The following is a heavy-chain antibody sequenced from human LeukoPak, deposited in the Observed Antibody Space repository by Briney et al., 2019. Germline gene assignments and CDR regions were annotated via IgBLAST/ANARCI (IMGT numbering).Heavy chain of an antibody. V-gene: IGHV3-23*01. Sequence: AGSLRLSCAASGFTFSSYAMSWVRQAPGKGLGWGSAISGSGGSTYYEDSVKGRFTISRYNSTNTLYLQMHSLRAQDPAEYACATDLRDRDYDQSSGYNFCDSGGRGTVVTVS. D-gene: IGHD3-22*01. CDR3: ATDLRDRDYDQSSGYNFCDS. J-gene: IGHJ5*01. CDR1: GFTFSSYA. CDR2: ISGSGGST.